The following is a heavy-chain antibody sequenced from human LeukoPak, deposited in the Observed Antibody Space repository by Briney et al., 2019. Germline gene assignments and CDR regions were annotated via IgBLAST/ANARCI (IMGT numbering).Heavy chain of an antibody. D-gene: IGHD5-24*01. V-gene: IGHV3-30*04. Sequence: GGSLRLSCVVSGFNFDNFAMHWVRQPLGKGLEWVAVISHDGRTKYYADSMKGRITISRDNSKNTLFLQMNNLRSEDTAVYFCARPSPPGDGYNPPDHWGRGTLVTVSS. CDR1: GFNFDNFA. CDR3: ARPSPPGDGYNPPDH. J-gene: IGHJ4*02. CDR2: ISHDGRTK.